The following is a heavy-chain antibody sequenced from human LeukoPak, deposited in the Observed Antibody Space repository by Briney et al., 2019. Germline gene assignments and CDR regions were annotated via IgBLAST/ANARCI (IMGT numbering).Heavy chain of an antibody. CDR1: GFTFSSYW. Sequence: GGSLRLSCAASGFTFSSYWMHWVRQAPGRGLEWVAVISYDGSNKYYADSVNGRFTISRDNSKNTLSLQMNNLRAEDTAVYYCARDRDRAEFYFDYWGQGTLVTVSS. CDR3: ARDRDRAEFYFDY. V-gene: IGHV3-30*03. CDR2: ISYDGSNK. D-gene: IGHD1-14*01. J-gene: IGHJ4*02.